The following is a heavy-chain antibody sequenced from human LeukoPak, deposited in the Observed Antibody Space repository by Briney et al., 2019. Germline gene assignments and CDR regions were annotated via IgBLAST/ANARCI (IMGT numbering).Heavy chain of an antibody. CDR1: GYSFTSYW. CDR2: IYPGDSDT. CDR3: ARALSGSYYDGFDI. Sequence: GESLKISCKCSGYSFTSYWIGWVRQMPGKGLEWMGIIYPGDSDTRYSPSFQGQVTISADKSVTTAYLQWSSLKASDTGMYYCARALSGSYYDGFDIWGQGTMVTVSS. V-gene: IGHV5-51*01. J-gene: IGHJ3*02. D-gene: IGHD1-26*01.